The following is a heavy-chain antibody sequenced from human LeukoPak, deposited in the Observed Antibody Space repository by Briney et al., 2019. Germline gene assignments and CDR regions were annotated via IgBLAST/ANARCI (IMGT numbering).Heavy chain of an antibody. Sequence: PSETLSLTCAVYGGSFSGYYWSWIRQPPGKGLEWIGEINHSGSTNYNPSLKSRVTISVDTSKNQFSLKLSSVTAADTAVCYCARGGRITMIVVRDNWFDPWGQGTLVTVSS. CDR2: INHSGST. D-gene: IGHD3-22*01. J-gene: IGHJ5*02. CDR1: GGSFSGYY. V-gene: IGHV4-34*01. CDR3: ARGGRITMIVVRDNWFDP.